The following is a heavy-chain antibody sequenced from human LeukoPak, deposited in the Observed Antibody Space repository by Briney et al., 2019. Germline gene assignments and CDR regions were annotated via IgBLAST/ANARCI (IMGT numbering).Heavy chain of an antibody. J-gene: IGHJ4*02. V-gene: IGHV1-2*02. D-gene: IGHD3-10*01. CDR2: ISPNSGGT. CDR1: GYTFTVYN. CDR3: TVWFGELTH. Sequence: ASVKVSFTASGYTFTVYNIHWVRQAPGQGLEWMGWISPNSGGTNYAQKFQGRVTMTRDTSITTAYMEHSRLRSDDTAMYYCTVWFGELTHWGQGTLVTVSS.